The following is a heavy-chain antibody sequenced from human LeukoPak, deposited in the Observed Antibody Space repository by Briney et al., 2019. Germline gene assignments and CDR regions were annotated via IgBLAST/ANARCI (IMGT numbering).Heavy chain of an antibody. Sequence: GGSLRLSCAASGFTFSSYAMSWVRQAPGKGLEWVSAISGSGGSTYYADSVKGRFTISRDNSKNTLYLQMNSLRAEDTAVYYCAKSSRLYYYYYMDVWGKGTTVTISS. V-gene: IGHV3-23*01. CDR2: ISGSGGST. J-gene: IGHJ6*03. CDR1: GFTFSSYA. CDR3: AKSSRLYYYYYMDV. D-gene: IGHD6-25*01.